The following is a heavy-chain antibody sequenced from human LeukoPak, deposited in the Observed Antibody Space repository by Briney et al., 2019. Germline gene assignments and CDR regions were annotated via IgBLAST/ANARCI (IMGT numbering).Heavy chain of an antibody. CDR1: GFTFSNYA. CDR2: ISDGGSST. Sequence: PGGSLRLSCAASGFTFSNYAMSWVRQAPGKGLEWVSGISDGGSSTFYADSVKGRFTISRDNSKNTLYFQMNSLRAEDTAVYYCATIQPFMITFGDRSEGFDYWGQGTLVTVSS. CDR3: ATIQPFMITFGDRSEGFDY. J-gene: IGHJ4*02. D-gene: IGHD3-16*01. V-gene: IGHV3-23*01.